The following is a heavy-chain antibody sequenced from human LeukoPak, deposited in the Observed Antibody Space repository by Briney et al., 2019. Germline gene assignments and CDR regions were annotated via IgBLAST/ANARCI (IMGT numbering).Heavy chain of an antibody. CDR3: ARAIAAAGGSH. CDR1: GFTFSSYD. Sequence: PGGSLRLSCGASGFTFSSYDMYGVRQAPGKGLEWVAVISYDGSNKYYADSVKGRFTISRDNSKNTLYLQMNSLRAEDTAVYYCARAIAAAGGSHWGQGTLVTVSS. J-gene: IGHJ4*02. D-gene: IGHD6-13*01. CDR2: ISYDGSNK. V-gene: IGHV3-30-3*01.